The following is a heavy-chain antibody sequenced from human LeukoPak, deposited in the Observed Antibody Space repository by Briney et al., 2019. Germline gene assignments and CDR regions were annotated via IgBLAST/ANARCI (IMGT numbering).Heavy chain of an antibody. J-gene: IGHJ4*02. D-gene: IGHD5-24*01. Sequence: PGGSLRLSCAASGFTFSSYSMNWVRQAPGRGLEWVSSFRCTGSYIYYADSVKGRFTISRDYAKNLLSLQMISLRVEDTAVYYCTRAGPGRDGYNSDYWGQGTLVTVSS. CDR1: GFTFSSYS. CDR3: TRAGPGRDGYNSDY. V-gene: IGHV3-21*01. CDR2: FRCTGSYI.